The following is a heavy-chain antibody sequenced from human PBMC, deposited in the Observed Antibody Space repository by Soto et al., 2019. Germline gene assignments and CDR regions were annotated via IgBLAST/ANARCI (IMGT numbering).Heavy chain of an antibody. CDR2: IDTSGKT. V-gene: IGHV4-4*07. J-gene: IGHJ3*02. D-gene: IGHD7-27*01. CDR1: GGSLTAYS. CDR3: AKDESGAADI. Sequence: LSLTCTVSGGSLTAYSWNWIRQPVGKGLEWIGRIDTSGKTNYIPSLKSRLTMSIDRFKNQFSLNLKFVTVADTAVYFCAKDESGAADIWGQGTMVTVSS.